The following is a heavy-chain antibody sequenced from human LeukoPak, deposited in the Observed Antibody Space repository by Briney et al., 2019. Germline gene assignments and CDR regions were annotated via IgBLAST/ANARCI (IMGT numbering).Heavy chain of an antibody. CDR1: GFTFSSYA. J-gene: IGHJ4*02. D-gene: IGHD3-22*01. Sequence: GGSLRLSCAASGFTFSSYAMSWVRQAPGKGLEWVSAISGSGGSTYYADSVKGRFTISRDNSKNSLYLQMNSLRAEDTAVYYCARDLYRIVVVPHYFDYWGQGTLVTVSS. CDR3: ARDLYRIVVVPHYFDY. CDR2: ISGSGGST. V-gene: IGHV3-23*01.